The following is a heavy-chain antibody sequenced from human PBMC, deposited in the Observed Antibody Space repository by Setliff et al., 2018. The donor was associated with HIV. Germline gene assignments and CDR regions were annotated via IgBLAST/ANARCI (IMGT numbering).Heavy chain of an antibody. CDR3: ARDHIAVAAPLDY. CDR1: GGSISSPNW. CDR2: IYHSGRT. D-gene: IGHD6-19*01. Sequence: KASETLSLTCAVSGGSISSPNWRSWVRQPPGKGLEWIGEIYHSGRTNYNPSLKSRVTISVDKSNNQFSLRLSSVTAADTAVYYCARDHIAVAAPLDYWGQGTLVTVSS. J-gene: IGHJ4*02. V-gene: IGHV4-4*02.